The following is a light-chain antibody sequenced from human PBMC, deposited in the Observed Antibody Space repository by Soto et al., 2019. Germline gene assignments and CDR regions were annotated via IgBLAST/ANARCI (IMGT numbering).Light chain of an antibody. J-gene: IGKJ2*01. CDR1: QSIRSD. CDR3: QHYNIWPYT. CDR2: GAS. V-gene: IGKV3-15*01. Sequence: EIVMTQSPVSLSVSPGERATFSCRASQSIRSDLAWYQQKPGQAPRLLIYGASTKATGIPARFSDSGSGTEFTLTISRLQAEDCAVYYCQHYNIWPYTFGQGTKLEI.